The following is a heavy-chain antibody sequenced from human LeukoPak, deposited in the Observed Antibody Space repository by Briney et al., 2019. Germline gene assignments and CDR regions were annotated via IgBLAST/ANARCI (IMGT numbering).Heavy chain of an antibody. CDR1: GGSISSSSYY. D-gene: IGHD6-6*01. CDR3: ARHQTYSSSSPPHYYYYYMDV. Sequence: SETLSLTCTVSGGSISSSSYYWGWIRQPPGKGLEWIGSIYYSGSTYYNPSLKSRVTISVDTSKNQFSLKLSSVTAADTAVYYCARHQTYSSSSPPHYYYYYMDVWGKGTTVTVSS. CDR2: IYYSGST. J-gene: IGHJ6*03. V-gene: IGHV4-39*01.